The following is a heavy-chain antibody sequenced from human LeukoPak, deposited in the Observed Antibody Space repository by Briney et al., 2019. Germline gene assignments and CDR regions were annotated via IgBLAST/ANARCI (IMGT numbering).Heavy chain of an antibody. J-gene: IGHJ4*02. CDR1: GFTFSSYA. CDR3: ARDERVYHTGYSSGWYPSVDY. CDR2: ISYDGSNK. Sequence: GGSLRLSCAASGFTFSSYAMHWVRQAPGKGLEWAAVISYDGSNKYYADSVKGRFTISRDNSKNTLYLQMNSLRAEDTAVYYCARDERVYHTGYSSGWYPSVDYWGQGNLVTVSS. D-gene: IGHD6-19*01. V-gene: IGHV3-30*04.